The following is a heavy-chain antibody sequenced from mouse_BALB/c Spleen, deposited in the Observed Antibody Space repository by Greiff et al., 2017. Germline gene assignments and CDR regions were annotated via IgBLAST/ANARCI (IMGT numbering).Heavy chain of an antibody. CDR2: ISSGGSYT. CDR1: GFTFSSYG. D-gene: IGHD1-1*01. V-gene: IGHV5-6*01. J-gene: IGHJ4*01. Sequence: EVMLVESGGDLVKPGGSLKLSCAASGFTFSSYGMSWVRQTPDKRLEWVATISSGGSYTYYPDSVKGRFTISRDNAKNTLYLQMSSLKSEDTAMYYCARQRLITAMDYWGQGTSVTVSS. CDR3: ARQRLITAMDY.